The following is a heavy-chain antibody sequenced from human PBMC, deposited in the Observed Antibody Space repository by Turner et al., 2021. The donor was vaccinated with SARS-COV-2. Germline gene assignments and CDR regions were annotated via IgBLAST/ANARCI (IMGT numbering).Heavy chain of an antibody. CDR1: GFTFSSYG. CDR2: ILDDGSNK. D-gene: IGHD2-15*01. Sequence: QVQLVESGGGVVQPGRSLSLSCAASGFTFSSYGMHWVRQAPGKGLEGVAVILDDGSNKYYADSVKGRFTISRDNSKNTLYLQMNSLRAEDTAVYYCAKTHASYCSGGSCYSGYFDYWGQGTLVTVSS. CDR3: AKTHASYCSGGSCYSGYFDY. J-gene: IGHJ4*02. V-gene: IGHV3-30*18.